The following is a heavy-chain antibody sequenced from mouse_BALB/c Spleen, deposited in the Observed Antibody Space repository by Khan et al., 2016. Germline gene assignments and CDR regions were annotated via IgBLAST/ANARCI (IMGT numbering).Heavy chain of an antibody. J-gene: IGHJ3*01. Sequence: EVKLLESGGGLVQPGGSLKLSCAASGFDFSSYWMSWVRQAPGKGLEWIGEINPDSSTINYTPSLKDKFIISRDNAKNTLYLQMSKVRSEDTALYYCARLHYYGRWAYWGQGTLVTVSA. CDR3: ARLHYYGRWAY. CDR1: GFDFSSYW. V-gene: IGHV4-1*02. CDR2: INPDSSTI. D-gene: IGHD1-2*01.